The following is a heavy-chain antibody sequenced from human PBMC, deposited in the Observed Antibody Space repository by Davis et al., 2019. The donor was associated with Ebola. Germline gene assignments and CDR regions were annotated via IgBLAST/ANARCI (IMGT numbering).Heavy chain of an antibody. Sequence: GGSLRLSCAVSGFTFDDYTMHWVRQAPGKGLEWLSLISWDGGSAYYADSVKGRFTISRDNAKNSLYLQMNTLRAGDSAVYYCVRSGDSSAWYYSWGQGTLVTVSS. D-gene: IGHD6-19*01. J-gene: IGHJ5*02. CDR3: VRSGDSSAWYYS. CDR1: GFTFDDYT. CDR2: ISWDGGSA. V-gene: IGHV3-43*01.